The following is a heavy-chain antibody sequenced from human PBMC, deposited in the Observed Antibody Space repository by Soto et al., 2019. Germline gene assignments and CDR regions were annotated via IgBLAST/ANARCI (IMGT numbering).Heavy chain of an antibody. J-gene: IGHJ2*01. CDR1: GFTFSSYA. CDR3: EKGRRTKWYFDL. V-gene: IGHV3-23*01. D-gene: IGHD1-1*01. CDR2: ISGSGGST. Sequence: EVQLLESGGGLVQPGGSLRLSCAASGFTFSSYAMSWVRQAPGKGLEWVSAISGSGGSTYYADSVKGRFTISRDHSKNTLDLQMNSLIAEDTAVYYCEKGRRTKWYFDLWGRGTLVTVSS.